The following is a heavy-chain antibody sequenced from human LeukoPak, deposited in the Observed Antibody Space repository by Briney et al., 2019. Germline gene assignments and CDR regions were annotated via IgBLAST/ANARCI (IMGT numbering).Heavy chain of an antibody. CDR3: ARERSSGWYDY. Sequence: SVKVSCKASGGTFSSYTISWVRPAPGQGLEWMGRIIPILGIANYAQKFQGRVTITADKSTSTAYMELSSLRSEDTAVYYCARERSSGWYDYWGQGTLVTVSS. CDR2: IIPILGIA. CDR1: GGTFSSYT. D-gene: IGHD6-19*01. J-gene: IGHJ4*02. V-gene: IGHV1-69*04.